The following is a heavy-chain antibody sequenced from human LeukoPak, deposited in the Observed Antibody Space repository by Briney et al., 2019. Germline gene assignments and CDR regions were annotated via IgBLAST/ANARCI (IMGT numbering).Heavy chain of an antibody. V-gene: IGHV4-61*01. Sequence: SETLSLTCTVSGGSVSSGSYCWSWIRQPPGKGLEWIGDIYYSGSTNYNPSLKSRVTISVDTSKNQFSLKLSSVTAADTAVYYCAREAVRNANFDAFDIWGQGTMVTVSS. CDR3: AREAVRNANFDAFDI. J-gene: IGHJ3*02. CDR1: GGSVSSGSYC. CDR2: IYYSGST. D-gene: IGHD3-16*01.